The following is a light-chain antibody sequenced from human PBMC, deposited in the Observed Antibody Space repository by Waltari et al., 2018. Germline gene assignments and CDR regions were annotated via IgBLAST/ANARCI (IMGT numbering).Light chain of an antibody. CDR2: RAS. J-gene: IGKJ3*01. CDR1: QGISNW. CDR3: QQHDNSPFT. Sequence: DIQMTQSPSSLSASVGDRVTITCRASQGISNWLAWYQKKPGKAPKLLIYRASNLETGVPSSFRGSGSGTDFTLTISILQPEDIATYYCQQHDNSPFTFGPGTKLDIK. V-gene: IGKV1-33*01.